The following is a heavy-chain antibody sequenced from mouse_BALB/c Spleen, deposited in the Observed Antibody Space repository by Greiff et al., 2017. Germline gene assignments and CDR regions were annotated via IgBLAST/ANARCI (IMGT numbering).Heavy chain of an antibody. V-gene: IGHV2-9-2*01. CDR1: GFSLTSYD. D-gene: IGHD1-1*01. Sequence: VKLQESGPGLVAPSQSLSITCTVSGFSLTSYDISWIRQPPGKGLEWLGVIWTGGGTNYNSAFMSRLSISKDNSKSQVFLKMNSLQTDDTAIYYCVTTTVVPYYFDYWGQGTTLTVSS. CDR3: VTTTVVPYYFDY. CDR2: IWTGGGT. J-gene: IGHJ2*01.